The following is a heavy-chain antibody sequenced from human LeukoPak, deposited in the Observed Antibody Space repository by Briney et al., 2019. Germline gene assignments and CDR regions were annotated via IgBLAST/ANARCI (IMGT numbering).Heavy chain of an antibody. CDR2: INPNTGGT. V-gene: IGHV1-2*02. Sequence: ASVKVSCKASGYTLSGNFIHWVRQAPGLGLEWMGWINPNTGGTNSAEKFQGRVTLTRDTSLTTAYMELTSLRSDDTAVYYCARDPPAYPCTTTRCYPEVDYWGQGTLVTVSS. J-gene: IGHJ4*02. CDR3: ARDPPAYPCTTTRCYPEVDY. D-gene: IGHD2-2*01. CDR1: GYTLSGNF.